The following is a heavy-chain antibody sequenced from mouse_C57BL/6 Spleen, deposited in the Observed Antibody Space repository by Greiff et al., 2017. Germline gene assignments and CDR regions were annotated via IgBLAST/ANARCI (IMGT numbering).Heavy chain of an antibody. D-gene: IGHD2-4*01. CDR2: IFPGSGST. CDR3: ARPINYDYAWFAY. CDR1: GYTFTDYY. V-gene: IGHV1-75*01. Sequence: QVHVKQSGPELVKPGASVKISCKASGYTFTDYYINWVKQRPGQGLEWIGWIFPGSGSTYYNEKFKGKATLTVDKSSSTAYMLLSSLTSEDSAVYFCARPINYDYAWFAYWGQGTLVTVSA. J-gene: IGHJ3*01.